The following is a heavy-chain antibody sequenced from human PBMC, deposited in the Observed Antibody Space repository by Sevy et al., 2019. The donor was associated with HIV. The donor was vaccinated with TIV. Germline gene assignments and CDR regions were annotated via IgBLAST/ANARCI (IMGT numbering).Heavy chain of an antibody. CDR2: ISHDGVNE. CDR1: GFTFSSYG. Sequence: GGSLRLSCAASGFTFSSYGMHWVRQAPGKGLEWVAVISHDGVNEYCADSVKGRFTISRDNSKNTLYLQMNTMRAEDTAVYYCAKGGDSGSWGGGAFDIWGQGTMVTVSS. CDR3: AKGGDSGSWGGGAFDI. J-gene: IGHJ3*02. V-gene: IGHV3-30*18. D-gene: IGHD6-13*01.